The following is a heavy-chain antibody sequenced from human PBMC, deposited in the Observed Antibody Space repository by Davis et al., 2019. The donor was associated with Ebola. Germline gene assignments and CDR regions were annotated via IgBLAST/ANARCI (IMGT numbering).Heavy chain of an antibody. J-gene: IGHJ4*02. D-gene: IGHD6-19*01. CDR2: IIPILGIA. CDR1: GYTFTSYA. V-gene: IGHV1-2*04. Sequence: ASVKVSCKASGYTFTSYAISWVRQAPGQGLEWMGRIIPILGIANYAQKFQGWVTMTRDTSISTAYMELSRLRSDDTAVYYCARGKQWLVLDYWGQGTLVTVSS. CDR3: ARGKQWLVLDY.